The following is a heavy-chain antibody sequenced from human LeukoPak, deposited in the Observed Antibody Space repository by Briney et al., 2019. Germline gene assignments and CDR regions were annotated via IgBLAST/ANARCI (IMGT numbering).Heavy chain of an antibody. CDR2: MYPGDSDT. CDR3: ARSDQLTWFGDARRPFYYGMDV. V-gene: IGHV5-51*01. J-gene: IGHJ6*02. D-gene: IGHD3-10*01. Sequence: GESLKISCKGSGYSFTSYWIGWVRQMPGKGLEWVGIMYPGDSDTRYSPSFQGQVTISADKSISTAYLQWSSLKASDTAVYYCARSDQLTWFGDARRPFYYGMDVWGQGTTITVSS. CDR1: GYSFTSYW.